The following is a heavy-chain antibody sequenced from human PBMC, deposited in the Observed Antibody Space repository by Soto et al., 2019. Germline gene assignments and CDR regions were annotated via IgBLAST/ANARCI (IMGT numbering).Heavy chain of an antibody. CDR1: GFTFSSYA. Sequence: VQLVESGGGLVQPGGSLRLSCAASGFTFSSYAMHWVRQAPGKGLEYVSAISSNGGSTYYANSVKGRFTISRDNSKNPLYFKGGSVRAEELAVYYCGREMGVGGVFYDYWGRGTLVTVSS. CDR2: ISSNGGST. CDR3: GREMGVGGVFYDY. V-gene: IGHV3-64*01. D-gene: IGHD3-16*01. J-gene: IGHJ4*02.